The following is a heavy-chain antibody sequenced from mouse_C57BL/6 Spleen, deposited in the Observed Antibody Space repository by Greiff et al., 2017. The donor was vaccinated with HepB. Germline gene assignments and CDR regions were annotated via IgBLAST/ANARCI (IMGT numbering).Heavy chain of an antibody. V-gene: IGHV5-17*01. CDR3: ARGGHYSNPAWFAY. CDR2: ISSGSSTI. D-gene: IGHD2-5*01. CDR1: GFTFSDYG. J-gene: IGHJ3*01. Sequence: EVKLMESGGGLVKPGGSLKLSCAASGFTFSDYGMHWVRQAPGKGLEWVAYISSGSSTIYYADTVKGRFTISRDNAKNTLFLQMTSLRSEDTAMYYCARGGHYSNPAWFAYWGQGTLVTVSA.